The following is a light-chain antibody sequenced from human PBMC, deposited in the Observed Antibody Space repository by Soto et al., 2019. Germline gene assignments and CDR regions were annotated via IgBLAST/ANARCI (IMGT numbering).Light chain of an antibody. CDR1: SSDVGAYNF. V-gene: IGLV2-14*03. CDR3: SSYTRSSTVI. Sequence: QSALTQPASASGSPGQSITISCTGTSSDVGAYNFVSWYQQHPGKAPKVLVYDVSNRPSGVSNRFSGSKSGNTASLTISGLQAEDEADYYCSSYTRSSTVIFGGGTKLTVL. J-gene: IGLJ2*01. CDR2: DVS.